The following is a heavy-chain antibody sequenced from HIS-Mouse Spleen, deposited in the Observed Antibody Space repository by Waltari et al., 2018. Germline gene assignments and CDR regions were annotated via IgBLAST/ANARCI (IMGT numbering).Heavy chain of an antibody. CDR1: GFTFSSYG. V-gene: IGHV3-33*01. Sequence: QVQLVASGGGVVQPGRSLRPSCAGSGFTFSSYGIDWVRPAPGKGREWLAVIWYDGSNKYYADSVKGRFTISRDNSKNTLYLQMNSLRAEDTAVYYCASISLWGGPVDIWGQGTMVTVSS. D-gene: IGHD3-10*01. CDR3: ASISLWGGPVDI. J-gene: IGHJ3*02. CDR2: IWYDGSNK.